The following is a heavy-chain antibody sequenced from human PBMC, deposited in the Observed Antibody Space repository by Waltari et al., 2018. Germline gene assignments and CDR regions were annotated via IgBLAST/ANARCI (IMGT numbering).Heavy chain of an antibody. J-gene: IGHJ3*02. D-gene: IGHD2-21*01. V-gene: IGHV4-34*01. Sequence: QVQLQQWGAGLLKPSETLSLTCAVYGGSFSGYYWSWIRQPPGKGLEWIGEINHSGSTNYNPSLKSRVTISVDTSKNQFSLKLSSVTAADTAVYYCARGGWGWRNAFDIWGQGTMVTVSS. CDR3: ARGGWGWRNAFDI. CDR2: INHSGST. CDR1: GGSFSGYY.